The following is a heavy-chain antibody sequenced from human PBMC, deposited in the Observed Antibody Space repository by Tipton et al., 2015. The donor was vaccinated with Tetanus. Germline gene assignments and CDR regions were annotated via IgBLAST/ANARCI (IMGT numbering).Heavy chain of an antibody. CDR1: GLTFSSYD. CDR3: ARSLGDAFDI. J-gene: IGHJ3*02. CDR2: ISTAGDT. V-gene: IGHV3-13*01. D-gene: IGHD7-27*01. Sequence: SLRLSCAASGLTFSSYDMHWVRQATGKGLEWVSAISTAGDTYYPGSVKGRFTISRENAKNSLYLQMNSLRAGDTAVYYCARSLGDAFDIWGQGTMVTVSS.